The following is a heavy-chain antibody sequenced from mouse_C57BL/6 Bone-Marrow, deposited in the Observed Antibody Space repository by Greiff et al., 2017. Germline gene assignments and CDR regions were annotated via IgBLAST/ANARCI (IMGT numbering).Heavy chain of an antibody. Sequence: VQLKESGAELVKPGASVKLSCTASGFNIKDYYMHWVKQRTEQGLEWIGRIDPEDGETKYAPKFQGKATITADTSSNTAYLQLSSLTSEDTAVYYCASSYNSNCGFAYWGQGTLVTVSA. J-gene: IGHJ3*01. V-gene: IGHV14-2*01. CDR2: IDPEDGET. CDR1: GFNIKDYY. CDR3: ASSYNSNCGFAY. D-gene: IGHD2-5*01.